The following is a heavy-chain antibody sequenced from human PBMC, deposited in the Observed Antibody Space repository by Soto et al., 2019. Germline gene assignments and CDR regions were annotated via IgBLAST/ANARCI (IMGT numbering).Heavy chain of an antibody. CDR1: GFTFSSYA. CDR2: ISYDGSNK. V-gene: IGHV3-30-3*01. CDR3: ARDINSQWLVLGCLDY. Sequence: ESGGGVVQPGRSLRLSCAASGFTFSSYAMHWVRQAPGKGLEWVAVISYDGSNKYYADSVKGRFTISRDNSKNTLYLQMNSLRAEDTAVYYCARDINSQWLVLGCLDYWGQGTLVTVSS. D-gene: IGHD6-19*01. J-gene: IGHJ4*02.